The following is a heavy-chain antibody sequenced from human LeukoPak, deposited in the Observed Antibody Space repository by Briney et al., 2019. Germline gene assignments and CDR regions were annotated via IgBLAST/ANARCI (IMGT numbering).Heavy chain of an antibody. CDR3: ASKYYGSGSYRDY. J-gene: IGHJ4*02. V-gene: IGHV1-8*01. CDR2: MNPNSGNT. D-gene: IGHD3-10*01. CDR1: GYTFTSYD. Sequence: ASVKVSCKASGYTFTSYDINWVRQATGQGLEWMGWMNPNSGNTSYAQKFQGRVTMTRNTSISTAYIELSSLRSEDTVVYYCASKYYGSGSYRDYWGQGTLVTVSS.